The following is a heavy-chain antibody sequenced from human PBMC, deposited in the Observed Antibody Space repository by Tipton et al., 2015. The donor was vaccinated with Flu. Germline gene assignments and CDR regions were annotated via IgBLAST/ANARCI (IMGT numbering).Heavy chain of an antibody. CDR1: GGSISSYY. CDR3: ARDPAGYYDNSAYYIFDY. CDR2: ISYSGST. J-gene: IGHJ4*02. Sequence: TLSLTCTVSGGSISSYYWSWVRQPPGKGLEWIGYISYSGSTNYNPSLKSRVTISVDTSKNQFSLKVPAVTAADTALYYCARDPAGYYDNSAYYIFDYWGQGTLVTVSS. D-gene: IGHD3-22*01. V-gene: IGHV4-59*12.